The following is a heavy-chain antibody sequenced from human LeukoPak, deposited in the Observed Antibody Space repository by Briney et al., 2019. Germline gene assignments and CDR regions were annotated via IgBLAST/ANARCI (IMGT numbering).Heavy chain of an antibody. J-gene: IGHJ4*02. CDR1: GYTFTSYG. CDR2: ISAYNGNT. Sequence: GASVKVSCKASGYTFTSYGISWVRQAPGQGLEWMGWISAYNGNTNYAQKFQGRVTMTRDTSISTAYMELSRLRSDDTAVYYCARARTYYDSSGEYFDYWGQGTLVTVSS. CDR3: ARARTYYDSSGEYFDY. V-gene: IGHV1-18*01. D-gene: IGHD3-22*01.